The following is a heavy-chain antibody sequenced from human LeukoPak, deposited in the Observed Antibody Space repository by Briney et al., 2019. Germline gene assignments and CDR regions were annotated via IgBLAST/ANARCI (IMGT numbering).Heavy chain of an antibody. V-gene: IGHV1-18*01. CDR2: ISAYNGNT. Sequence: ASVKVSCKXSGYTFTSYGISWVQQAPGQGLEWMGRISAYNGNTNYAQKLQGRVTMTTDTSTSTAYMELRSLRSDDTAVYYCARGVGATRGKAFDIWGQGTMVTVSS. CDR1: GYTFTSYG. CDR3: ARGVGATRGKAFDI. J-gene: IGHJ3*02. D-gene: IGHD1-26*01.